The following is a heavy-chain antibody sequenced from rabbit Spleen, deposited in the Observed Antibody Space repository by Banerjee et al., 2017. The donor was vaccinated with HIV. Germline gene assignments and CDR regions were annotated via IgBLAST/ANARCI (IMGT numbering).Heavy chain of an antibody. CDR1: GFSFSSNYY. Sequence: QSLEESGGDLVKPGASLTLTCTASGFSFSSNYYMCWVRQAPGKGLEWIACINTATGKPVYATWAKGRFTISTTSSTTVTLQMTSLTAADTATYFCARDLAGAIGWNFYLWGPGTLVTVS. D-gene: IGHD4-1*01. V-gene: IGHV1S40*01. CDR2: INTATGKP. J-gene: IGHJ4*01. CDR3: ARDLAGAIGWNFYL.